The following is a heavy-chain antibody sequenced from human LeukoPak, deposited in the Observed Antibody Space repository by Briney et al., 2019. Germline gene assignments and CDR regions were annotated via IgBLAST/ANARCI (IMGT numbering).Heavy chain of an antibody. D-gene: IGHD5-12*01. CDR3: AKTYSGYDSYYFDY. Sequence: GGSLRLSCAASGFTFSSYGMAWVRQAPGKGLEWVSGISGSGDSTYYADSVKGRFTISRDNSKNTLFVQMNSLRVEDTAVYYCAKTYSGYDSYYFDYWGQGTLVTVSS. J-gene: IGHJ4*02. V-gene: IGHV3-23*01. CDR2: ISGSGDST. CDR1: GFTFSSYG.